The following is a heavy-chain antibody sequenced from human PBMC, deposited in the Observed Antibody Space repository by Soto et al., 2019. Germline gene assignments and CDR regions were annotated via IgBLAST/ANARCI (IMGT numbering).Heavy chain of an antibody. Sequence: SRGLEWLGRTYYRSKWYNDYAVSVKSRITINPDTSKNQFSLQLNSVTPEDTAVYYCAREGGNRYYYGMDVWRQGTTVTGSS. CDR3: AREGGNRYYYGMDV. D-gene: IGHD1-26*01. V-gene: IGHV6-1*01. CDR2: TYYRSKWYN. J-gene: IGHJ6*02.